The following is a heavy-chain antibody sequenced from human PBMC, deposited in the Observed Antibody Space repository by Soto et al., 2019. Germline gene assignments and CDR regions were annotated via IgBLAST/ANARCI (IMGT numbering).Heavy chain of an antibody. Sequence: LSLTCAVYGGSFSGYYWSWIRQPPGKGLEWIGEINHSGSTNYNPSLKSRVTISVDTSKNQFSLKLSSVTAADTAVYYCARRGGRSLGYFDYWGQGTLVTVSS. CDR3: ARRGGRSLGYFDY. J-gene: IGHJ4*02. V-gene: IGHV4-34*01. D-gene: IGHD3-16*01. CDR2: INHSGST. CDR1: GGSFSGYY.